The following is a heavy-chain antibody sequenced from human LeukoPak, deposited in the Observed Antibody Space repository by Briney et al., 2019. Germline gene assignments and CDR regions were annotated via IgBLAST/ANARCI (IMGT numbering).Heavy chain of an antibody. CDR3: ARDAYNGYYYFDY. CDR2: IHYSGST. Sequence: PSETLSLTCTVSGDSISSYYWSWIRQPPGKGLEWIGYIHYSGSTNYNPSLKSRVTISVDTSKNQFSLKLTSVTAADTAVYYCARDAYNGYYYFDYWGHGTLVTVSS. D-gene: IGHD5-18*01. CDR1: GDSISSYY. J-gene: IGHJ4*01. V-gene: IGHV4-59*01.